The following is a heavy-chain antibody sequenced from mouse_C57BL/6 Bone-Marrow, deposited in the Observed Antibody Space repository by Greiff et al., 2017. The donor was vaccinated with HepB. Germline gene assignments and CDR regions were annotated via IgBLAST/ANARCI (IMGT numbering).Heavy chain of an antibody. D-gene: IGHD3-3*01. J-gene: IGHJ1*03. CDR3: ARQGRPGYFDV. CDR1: GYTFTSYW. CDR2: IYPGSGST. V-gene: IGHV1-55*01. Sequence: QVQLQQPGAELVKPGASVKMSCKASGYTFTSYWITWVKQRPGQGLEWIGDIYPGSGSTNYNEKFKSKATLTVDTSSSTAYMQLSLTSEDSAVYYCARQGRPGYFDVWGTGTTVTVSS.